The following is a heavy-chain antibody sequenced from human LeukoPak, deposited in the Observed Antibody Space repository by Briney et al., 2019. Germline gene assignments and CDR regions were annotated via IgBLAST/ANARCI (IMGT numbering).Heavy chain of an antibody. CDR1: GFTFNSYW. CDR3: LRARPPHYYSDY. V-gene: IGHV3-74*01. CDR2: INFDGSST. Sequence: QAGGSLRLSCAASGFTFNSYWMHWVRQSPGKGRVWVSRINFDGSSTNYADSVKGRFSISRDNAKNMLYLQMNNLRAEDTAVYYCLRARPPHYYSDYWGQGTLVTVSS. J-gene: IGHJ4*02.